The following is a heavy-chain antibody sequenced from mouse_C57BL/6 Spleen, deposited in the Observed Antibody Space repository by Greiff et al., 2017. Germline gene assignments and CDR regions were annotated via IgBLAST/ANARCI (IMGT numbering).Heavy chain of an antibody. CDR1: GYTFTSYG. J-gene: IGHJ2*01. V-gene: IGHV1-81*01. CDR2: IHPRSGNT. D-gene: IGHD3-2*02. CDR3: TRSERTAQAFDY. Sequence: VQLQQSGAELARPGASVKLSCKASGYTFTSYGISWVKQRTGQGLEWIGEIHPRSGNTYYNEKFKGKATLTADKSSSTAYMELRSLTSEDSAVYFCTRSERTAQAFDYWGQGTTLTVSS.